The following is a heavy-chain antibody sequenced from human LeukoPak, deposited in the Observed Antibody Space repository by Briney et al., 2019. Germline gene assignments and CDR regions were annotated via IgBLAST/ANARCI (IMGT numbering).Heavy chain of an antibody. V-gene: IGHV1-46*01. CDR3: ARDLSPRYYYDSRGGFGRAY. D-gene: IGHD3-22*01. CDR2: INPSGGST. Sequence: ASVKVSCKASGYTFTSYYMHWLRQAPGQGLEWMGIINPSGGSTSYAQKFQGRVTMTRDTSTSTVYMELSSLRSEDTAVYYCARDLSPRYYYDSRGGFGRAYWGQGTLVTVSS. J-gene: IGHJ4*02. CDR1: GYTFTSYY.